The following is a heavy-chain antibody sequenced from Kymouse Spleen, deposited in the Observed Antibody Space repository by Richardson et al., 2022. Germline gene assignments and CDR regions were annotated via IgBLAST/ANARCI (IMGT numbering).Heavy chain of an antibody. J-gene: IGHJ4*02. CDR2: INHSGST. D-gene: IGHD6-6*01. CDR3: AGRGSSSPFDY. V-gene: IGHV4-34*01. Sequence: QVQLQQWGAGLLKPSETLSLTCAVYGGSFSGYYWSWIRQPPGKGLEWIGEINHSGSTNYNPSLKSRVTISVDTSKNQFSLKLSSVTAADTAVYYCAGRGSSSPFDYWGQGTLVTVSS. CDR1: GGSFSGYY.